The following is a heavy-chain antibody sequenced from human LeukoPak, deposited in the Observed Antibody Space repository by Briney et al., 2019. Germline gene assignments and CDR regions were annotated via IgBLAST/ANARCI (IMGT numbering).Heavy chain of an antibody. V-gene: IGHV1-18*01. D-gene: IGHD3-10*02. CDR2: ISAYNGNT. J-gene: IGHJ6*02. CDR1: GYTFTSYG. Sequence: ASVKVSCKASGYTFTSYGISWVRQAPGQGLEWMGWISAYNGNTNYAQKLQGRVTMTTDTSTSTAYMELRSLRSDDTAVYYCARAKPWGEGVPNMSVMFPYGMDVWGQGTTVTVSS. CDR3: ARAKPWGEGVPNMSVMFPYGMDV.